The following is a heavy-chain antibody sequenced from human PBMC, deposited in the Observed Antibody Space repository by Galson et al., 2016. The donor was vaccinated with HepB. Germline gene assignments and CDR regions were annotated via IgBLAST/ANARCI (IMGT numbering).Heavy chain of an antibody. V-gene: IGHV3-11*06. CDR2: ISLSSAFS. J-gene: IGHJ2*01. Sequence: SLRLSCAASGFTFGDYYMGWIRQAPGKGLEWVSHISLSSAFSEYEDSVKGRVSISRDNANNSLSLQMDSLRAEDTAVYFCARGGTRGILDWYFDLWGRGTLVTVSS. CDR1: GFTFGDYY. CDR3: ARGGTRGILDWYFDL. D-gene: IGHD1-1*01.